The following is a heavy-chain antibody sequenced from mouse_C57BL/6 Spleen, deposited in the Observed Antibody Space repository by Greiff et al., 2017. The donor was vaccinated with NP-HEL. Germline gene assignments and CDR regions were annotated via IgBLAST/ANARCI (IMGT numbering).Heavy chain of an antibody. V-gene: IGHV1-66*01. Sequence: VKLMESGPELVKPGASVKISCKASGYSFTSYYIHWVKQRPGQGLEWIGWIYPGSGNTKYNEKFKGKATLTADTSSSTAYMQLSSLTSEDSAVYYCARGDYYYGSSLYYYAMDYWGQGTSVTVSS. CDR1: GYSFTSYY. CDR2: IYPGSGNT. J-gene: IGHJ4*01. D-gene: IGHD1-1*01. CDR3: ARGDYYYGSSLYYYAMDY.